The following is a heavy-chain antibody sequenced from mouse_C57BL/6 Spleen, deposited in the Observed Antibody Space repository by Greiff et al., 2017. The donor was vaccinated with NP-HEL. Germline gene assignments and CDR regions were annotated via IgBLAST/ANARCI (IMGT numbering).Heavy chain of an antibody. J-gene: IGHJ1*03. CDR1: GFTFTSYW. CDR3: ARSRTGYGYFDG. V-gene: IGHV1-72*01. CDR2: IDPKSGGT. Sequence: VQLQQSGAELVKPGASVKLSCKASGFTFTSYWMHWVKQRPGRGLEWIGWIDPKSGGTKYTEKFKGKATLTVDKPSSTAYMQLSSLTAEDAAVYYCARSRTGYGYFDGWGTGTTVTVSS.